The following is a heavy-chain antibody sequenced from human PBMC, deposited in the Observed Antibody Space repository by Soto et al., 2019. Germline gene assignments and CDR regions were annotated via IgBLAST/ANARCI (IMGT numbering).Heavy chain of an antibody. V-gene: IGHV3-23*01. J-gene: IGHJ4*02. CDR1: AFPFSHYA. CDR2: MSGRATKT. CDR3: ARGPLPDENYFDS. Sequence: PGGSLRLSCAVSAFPFSHYALSWVRHASGKGLEWVSTMSGRATKTYYADYLQGRFIISRHNSKNALYPQIGGLRADDTAVFYCARGPLPDENYFDSWGQGT.